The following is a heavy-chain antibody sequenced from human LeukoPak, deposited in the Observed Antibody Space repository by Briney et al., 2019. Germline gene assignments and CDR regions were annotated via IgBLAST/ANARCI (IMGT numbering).Heavy chain of an antibody. CDR3: ARTIAAAVHDAFDI. CDR2: IYYSGST. CDR1: GGSISSSSYY. V-gene: IGHV4-39*01. D-gene: IGHD6-13*01. Sequence: SETLSLTCTVSGGSISSSSYYWGWIRQPPGKGLEWIGSIYYSGSTYHNPSLKSRVTISVDTSKNQFSLKLSSVTAADTAVYYCARTIAAAVHDAFDIWGQGTMVTVSS. J-gene: IGHJ3*02.